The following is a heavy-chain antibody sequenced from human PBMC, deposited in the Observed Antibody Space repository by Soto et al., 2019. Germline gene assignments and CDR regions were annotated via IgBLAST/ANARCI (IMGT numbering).Heavy chain of an antibody. V-gene: IGHV3-30-3*01. CDR2: IAHDGSNA. CDR1: GFTFRNHA. CDR3: ARGDREDILVVVGARPGEYGTDI. Sequence: QVQLVESGGGVVQPGGSLRLSCAASGFTFRNHAMHWVRQAPGKGLECLAVIAHDGSNAFYGDSVKGRFTVSRDNSKNTLYLYMNSLRSEDTGVYCCARGDREDILVVVGARPGEYGTDIWGQGTTVIVSS. J-gene: IGHJ6*02. D-gene: IGHD2-15*01.